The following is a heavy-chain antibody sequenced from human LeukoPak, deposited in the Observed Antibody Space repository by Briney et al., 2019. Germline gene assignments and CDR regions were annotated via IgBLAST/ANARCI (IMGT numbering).Heavy chain of an antibody. J-gene: IGHJ5*02. V-gene: IGHV1-69*05. CDR3: ARGLTMVRGVAYNWFDP. Sequence: ASVRVSCKASGGTFRSYAISWVRQAPGQGLEWMGGIIPIFGTAYYAQEFQGRVTITTDESTSIAYMELSSLRSEDTAMYYCARGLTMVRGVAYNWFDPWGQGTLVTVSS. CDR2: IIPIFGTA. CDR1: GGTFRSYA. D-gene: IGHD3-10*01.